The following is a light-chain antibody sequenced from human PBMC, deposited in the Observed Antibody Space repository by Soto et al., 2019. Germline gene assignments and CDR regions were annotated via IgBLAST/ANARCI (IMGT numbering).Light chain of an antibody. CDR3: CSYGGSSNPYV. CDR1: SSDVGSYIV. Sequence: SALTQPASVSGSPGQSITISCTGTSSDVGSYIVVSWYQQHPGKAPRLMIFEVHRRPSGVSDRFSGSKSGNTASLTISGLQAEDEADYYCCSYGGSSNPYVFGSGTKVTVL. J-gene: IGLJ1*01. CDR2: EVH. V-gene: IGLV2-23*02.